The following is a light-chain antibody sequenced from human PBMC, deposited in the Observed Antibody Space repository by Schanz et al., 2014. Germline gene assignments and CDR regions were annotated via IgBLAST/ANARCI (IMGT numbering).Light chain of an antibody. CDR2: GAS. CDR1: QSISSN. J-gene: IGKJ2*01. CDR3: QQYNNWPPVA. V-gene: IGKV3-15*01. Sequence: EIVMTQSPATLSVSPGERATLSCRASQSISSNLAWYQQKPGQAPRLLIYGASTRATGIPARFGGSGSGTDFTLTISSLQSEDFAVYYWQQYNNWPPVAFGQGTKLEIK.